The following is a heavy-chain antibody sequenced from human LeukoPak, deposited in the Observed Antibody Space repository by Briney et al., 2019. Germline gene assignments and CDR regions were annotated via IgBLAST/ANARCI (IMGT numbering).Heavy chain of an antibody. CDR1: GFTFSSYA. J-gene: IGHJ4*02. Sequence: PGASLRLSCAASGFTFSSYAMSWVRQAPGKGLEWVSAISGSGGSTHYADSVKGRFTISRDNSKNTLYLQMNSLRAEDTAVYYCAKDMGYSSGIDYWGQGTLVTVSS. CDR3: AKDMGYSSGIDY. CDR2: ISGSGGST. V-gene: IGHV3-23*01. D-gene: IGHD6-19*01.